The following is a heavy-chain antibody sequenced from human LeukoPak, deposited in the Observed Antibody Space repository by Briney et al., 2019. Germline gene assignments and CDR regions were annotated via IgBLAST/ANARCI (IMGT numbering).Heavy chain of an antibody. CDR1: GFTFSNYW. CDR3: ARDKIVGATYFDY. D-gene: IGHD1-26*01. J-gene: IGHJ4*02. V-gene: IGHV3-7*01. Sequence: GGSLRLSCAASGFTFSNYWMSWVRQAPGKGLEWVANIRQDGSEIYYVDSVKGRFTISRDNAKNSLFLQMNSLRAEDTAVYYCARDKIVGATYFDYWGQGALVTVSS. CDR2: IRQDGSEI.